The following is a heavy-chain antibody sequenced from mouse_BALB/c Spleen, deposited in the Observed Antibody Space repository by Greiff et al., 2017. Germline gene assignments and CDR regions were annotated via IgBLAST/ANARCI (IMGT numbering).Heavy chain of an antibody. CDR2: IYPGDGDT. CDR3: AREVWLAAKYFDY. D-gene: IGHD6-1*01. CDR1: GYAFSSYW. J-gene: IGHJ2*01. V-gene: IGHV1-80*01. Sequence: VKLQESGAELVRPGSSVKISCKASGYAFSSYWMNWVKQRPGQGLEWIGQIYPGDGDTNYNGKFKGKATLTADKSSSTAYMQLSSLTSEDSAVYFCAREVWLAAKYFDYWGQGTTLTVSS.